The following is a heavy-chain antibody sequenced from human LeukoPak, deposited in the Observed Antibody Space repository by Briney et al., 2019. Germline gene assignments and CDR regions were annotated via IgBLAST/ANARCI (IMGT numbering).Heavy chain of an antibody. J-gene: IGHJ4*02. CDR3: AAPRYCSSTSCYDFDY. CDR2: IVVGSGNT. Sequence: SVKVSCKASGFTFTSSAVQWVRQARGQRLELIGWIVVGSGNTNYAQKFQERVTITRDMSTSTAYMELSSLRSEDTAVYYCAAPRYCSSTSCYDFDYWGQGTLVTVSS. V-gene: IGHV1-58*01. CDR1: GFTFTSSA. D-gene: IGHD2-2*01.